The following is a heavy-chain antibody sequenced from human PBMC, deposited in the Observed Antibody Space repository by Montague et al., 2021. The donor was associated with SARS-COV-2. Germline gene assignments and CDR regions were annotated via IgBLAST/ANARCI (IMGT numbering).Heavy chain of an antibody. V-gene: IGHV4-39*01. J-gene: IGHJ4*02. CDR2: VDYNGNT. CDR1: GSPISGSSDY. CDR3: ARREYSYGWGD. Sequence: SETLSLTCTVTGSPISGSSDYWGWIRQSPGKGLEWIASVDYNGNTYYSPSLKSRLTISVDTSKNQFSLKLNSVTAADTALYYCARREYSYGWGDWGQGTLVTVSS. D-gene: IGHD5-18*01.